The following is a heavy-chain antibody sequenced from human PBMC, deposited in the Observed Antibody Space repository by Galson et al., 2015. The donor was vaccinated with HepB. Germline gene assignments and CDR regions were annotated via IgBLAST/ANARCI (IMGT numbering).Heavy chain of an antibody. CDR2: ISASGRTS. J-gene: IGHJ5*02. Sequence: SLRLSCAASRFIFSNYAMNWVRQAPGKGLEWVSGISASGRTSYYADSVKGRFTISRDNSKNTLYLQMNSLRAEDTAVYYCAKDDTSSCCGASDPCGQGTLVTVSS. V-gene: IGHV3-23*01. CDR3: AKDDTSSCCGASDP. CDR1: RFIFSNYA. D-gene: IGHD6-13*01.